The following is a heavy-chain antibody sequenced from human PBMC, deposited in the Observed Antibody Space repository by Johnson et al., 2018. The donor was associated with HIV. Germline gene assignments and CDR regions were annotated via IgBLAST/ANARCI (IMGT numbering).Heavy chain of an antibody. Sequence: QVQLVESGGGVVQPGRSLRLSCAVSQFTFGRYGMYWVRQAPGKGLEWVAGISYDGSDKYHTNSVWGRFIVSRDNSRNTLYLQMNSLRPEDTAVYYCASGDDDGFWGRGTLVTVSS. D-gene: IGHD5-12*01. CDR3: ASGDDDGF. J-gene: IGHJ4*03. CDR1: QFTFGRYG. V-gene: IGHV3-30*03. CDR2: ISYDGSDK.